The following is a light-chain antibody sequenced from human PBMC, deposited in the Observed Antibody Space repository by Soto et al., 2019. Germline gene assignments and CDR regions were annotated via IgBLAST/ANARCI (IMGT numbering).Light chain of an antibody. CDR2: DVS. Sequence: QSALTQPASVSGSPGQSITISCTGTSSDVGGYNYVSWYQQHPGKAPKLMIYDVSKRPSGVPDRFSGSKSGNTASLTISGLQAEDEADYYCCSYAGSYTSAVVFGGGTKLTVL. J-gene: IGLJ2*01. CDR1: SSDVGGYNY. V-gene: IGLV2-11*01. CDR3: CSYAGSYTSAVV.